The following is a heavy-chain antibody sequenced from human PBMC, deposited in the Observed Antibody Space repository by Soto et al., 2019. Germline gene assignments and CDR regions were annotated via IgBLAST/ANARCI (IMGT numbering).Heavy chain of an antibody. CDR1: GFTVISNY. J-gene: IGHJ1*01. V-gene: IGHV3-66*01. D-gene: IGHD3-16*01. CDR2: IYSGDRT. Sequence: EVQLVESGGGLVQPGGSLRLSCAASGFTVISNYMSWVRQAPGKGLEWVSVIYSGDRTYYADSVKGRFTISRDNSKNTLYLQMNSLRAEDTAVYDCAREWGRYFQDGGQGTLVTVSS. CDR3: AREWGRYFQD.